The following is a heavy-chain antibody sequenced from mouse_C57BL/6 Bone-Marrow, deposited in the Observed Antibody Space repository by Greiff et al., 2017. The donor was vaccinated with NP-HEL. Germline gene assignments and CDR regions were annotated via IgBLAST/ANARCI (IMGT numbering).Heavy chain of an antibody. CDR2: FHPYNDDT. V-gene: IGHV1-47*01. CDR1: GYTFTTYP. Sequence: VQGVESGAELVKPGASVKMSCKASGYTFTTYPIEWMKQNHGKSLEWIGNFHPYNDDTKYNEKFKGKATLTVEKSSSTVYLELSRLTSDDSAVYYCARRRGSLYWYFDVWGTGTTVTVSS. J-gene: IGHJ1*03. D-gene: IGHD1-1*01. CDR3: ARRRGSLYWYFDV.